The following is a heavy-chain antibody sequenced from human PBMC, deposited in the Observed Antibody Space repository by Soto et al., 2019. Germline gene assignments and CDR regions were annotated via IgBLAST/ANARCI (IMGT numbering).Heavy chain of an antibody. Sequence: QLQLQESGSGLVKPSQTLSLTCAVSGGSISSGGYSWSWIRQPPGKGLEWIGYIYHSGSTYYNPSLKSRVTISVDRSKNQFSLKLSSVTAAVTAVYYCARDYCSSTSCLGMDVWGQETTVTVSS. D-gene: IGHD2-2*01. V-gene: IGHV4-30-2*01. CDR1: GGSISSGGYS. CDR2: IYHSGST. J-gene: IGHJ6*02. CDR3: ARDYCSSTSCLGMDV.